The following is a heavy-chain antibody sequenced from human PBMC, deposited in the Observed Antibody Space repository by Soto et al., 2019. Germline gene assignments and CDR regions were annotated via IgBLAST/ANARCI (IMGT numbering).Heavy chain of an antibody. D-gene: IGHD3-10*01. CDR2: ISAYNGNT. CDR1: GYTFSNDG. Sequence: QVQLVQSGAEVRRPGASVKVSCKASGYTFSNDGINWVRQAPGQGLEWMGWISAYNGNTEYAQKFQGRVTMTTDTSTSTAYMELRSLRSDDTAVYSCARGGPTSADYYYGMDVWGLGTTVTVSS. CDR3: ARGGPTSADYYYGMDV. V-gene: IGHV1-18*01. J-gene: IGHJ6*02.